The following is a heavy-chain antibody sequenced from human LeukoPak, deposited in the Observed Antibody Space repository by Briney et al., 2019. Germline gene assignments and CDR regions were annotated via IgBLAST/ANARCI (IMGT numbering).Heavy chain of an antibody. CDR2: IYYSGST. D-gene: IGHD3-10*01. J-gene: IGHJ4*02. CDR3: ASPHVLKVRGVTNVYFDY. CDR1: GGSISSSSYY. V-gene: IGHV4-39*01. Sequence: SETLSLTCTVSGGSISSSSYYWGWIRQPPGKGLEWIGSIYYSGSTYYNPSLKSRVTISVDTSKSQFSLKLSSVPAADTAVYYCASPHVLKVRGVTNVYFDYWGQGTLVTVSS.